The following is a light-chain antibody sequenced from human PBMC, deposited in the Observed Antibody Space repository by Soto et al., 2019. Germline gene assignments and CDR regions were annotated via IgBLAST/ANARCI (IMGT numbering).Light chain of an antibody. J-gene: IGKJ1*01. CDR2: GAS. CDR1: QSVSSSY. Sequence: EIVLTQSPGTLSLSPGERANLSCRASQSVSSSYLAWNQQKPGQAPRLLIYGASSRATGIPDRFSGSGSGTDFTLTISRLEPEDFAVYYCQQYGSSPETFGQGTKV. CDR3: QQYGSSPET. V-gene: IGKV3-20*01.